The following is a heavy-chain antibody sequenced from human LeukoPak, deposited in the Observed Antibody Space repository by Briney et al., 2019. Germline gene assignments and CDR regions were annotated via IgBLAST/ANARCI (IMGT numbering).Heavy chain of an antibody. CDR2: ISSSSSTI. CDR3: ARGRVITMVRGVLVY. CDR1: GFTFSSYS. D-gene: IGHD3-10*01. J-gene: IGHJ4*02. Sequence: GGSLRLSCAASGFTFSSYSMYWVRQAPGKGLEWVPYISSSSSTIYYADSVKGRFTISRDNAKNSLYLQMNSLRAEDTAVYYCARGRVITMVRGVLVYWGQGTLVTVSS. V-gene: IGHV3-48*01.